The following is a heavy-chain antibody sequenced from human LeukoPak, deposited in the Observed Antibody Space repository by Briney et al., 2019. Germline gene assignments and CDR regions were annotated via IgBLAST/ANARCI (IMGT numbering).Heavy chain of an antibody. CDR2: IYPGDSDT. Sequence: KGGESLKIPCEGSGYSFTTYWIGWVRQMPGKGLEWMGIIYPGDSDTRYGPSFQGQVTISVDKSISTAYLQWSSLKASDTAMYYCARLQDGLLWFGNWGQGTLVTVSS. CDR3: ARLQDGLLWFGN. J-gene: IGHJ4*02. CDR1: GYSFTTYW. V-gene: IGHV5-51*01. D-gene: IGHD3-10*01.